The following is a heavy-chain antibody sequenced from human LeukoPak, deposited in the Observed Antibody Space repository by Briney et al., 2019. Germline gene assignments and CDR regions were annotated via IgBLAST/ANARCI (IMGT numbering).Heavy chain of an antibody. CDR1: GGSFSGNY. J-gene: IGHJ5*02. Sequence: PSETLSLTCAVYGGSFSGNYWTWIRQPPGKGLEWIGEINHSGSTNYNPSLKSRVTISVDTSKNQFSLKLSSVTAADTAVYYCARHLGFYCSSTSCYVVNWFDPWGQGTLVTVSS. CDR3: ARHLGFYCSSTSCYVVNWFDP. CDR2: INHSGST. V-gene: IGHV4-34*01. D-gene: IGHD2-2*01.